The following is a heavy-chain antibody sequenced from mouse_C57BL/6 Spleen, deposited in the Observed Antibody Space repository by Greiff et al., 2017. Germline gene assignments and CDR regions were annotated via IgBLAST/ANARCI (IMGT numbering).Heavy chain of an antibody. Sequence: QVQLQQPGAELVKPGASVKLSCKASGYTFTSYWMHWVKQRPGRGLEWIGRIDPNSGGTKHNEKFKSKSTLTVDKPSSTAYMQLSSLTSEDSAVYYCARGNWDLYYAMDYWGQGTSVTVSS. V-gene: IGHV1-72*01. CDR3: ARGNWDLYYAMDY. D-gene: IGHD4-1*01. CDR1: GYTFTSYW. CDR2: IDPNSGGT. J-gene: IGHJ4*01.